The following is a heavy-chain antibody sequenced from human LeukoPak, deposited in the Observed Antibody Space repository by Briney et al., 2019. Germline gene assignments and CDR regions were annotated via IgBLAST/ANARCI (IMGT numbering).Heavy chain of an antibody. CDR2: ISSSGSTI. Sequence: GGSLRLSCAASGFTFSDYYMSWIRQAPGKGLEWVSYISSSGSTIYYADSVKGRFTISRDNAKNSLYLQMNSLRAEDTAVYYCARDWPDIAVTATGGYWGQGTLVTVSS. CDR1: GFTFSDYY. D-gene: IGHD6-19*01. CDR3: ARDWPDIAVTATGGY. J-gene: IGHJ4*02. V-gene: IGHV3-11*04.